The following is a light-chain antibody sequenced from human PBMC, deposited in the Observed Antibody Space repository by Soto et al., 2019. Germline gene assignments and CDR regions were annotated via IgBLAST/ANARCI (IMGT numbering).Light chain of an antibody. Sequence: DIVMTQSPDSLAVSLGERATINCKSSQSVLYSSNNRYQQKPGQPPKLLIYWASTRESGVPDRFSGSGSGTDFTLTISSLQAEDVAVYYCQQYYSTPRTFGQGTKVEIK. CDR1: QSVLYSSNN. V-gene: IGKV4-1*01. J-gene: IGKJ1*01. CDR2: WAS. CDR3: QQYYSTPRT.